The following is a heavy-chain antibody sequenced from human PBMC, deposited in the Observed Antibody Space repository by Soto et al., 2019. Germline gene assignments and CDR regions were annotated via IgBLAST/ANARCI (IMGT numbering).Heavy chain of an antibody. CDR3: ARGRVFSTSCYQGVEVDY. CDR1: GYTFTSYD. V-gene: IGHV1-8*02. CDR2: MNPNSGNT. J-gene: IGHJ4*02. Sequence: ASVKVSCKASGYTFTSYDINWVRQATGQGLEWMGWMNPNSGNTGYAQKFQGRVTMTRNTSISTAYMELSSLRSEDTAVYYCARGRVFSTSCYQGVEVDYWGQGTLVTVSS. D-gene: IGHD2-2*01.